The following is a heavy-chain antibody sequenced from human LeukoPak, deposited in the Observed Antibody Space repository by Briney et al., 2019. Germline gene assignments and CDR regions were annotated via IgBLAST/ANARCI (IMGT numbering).Heavy chain of an antibody. V-gene: IGHV1-2*02. CDR2: INPNSGGT. Sequence: ASVKVSCKASGYTFTGYYMHWVRQAPGQGLEWMGWINPNSGGTNYAQKFQGRVTMTRDTSISTAYMELSRLRSDDTAVYYCARAGTRIVVVPAAIFRFDPWGQRTLVTVSS. CDR3: ARAGTRIVVVPAAIFRFDP. J-gene: IGHJ5*02. CDR1: GYTFTGYY. D-gene: IGHD2-2*02.